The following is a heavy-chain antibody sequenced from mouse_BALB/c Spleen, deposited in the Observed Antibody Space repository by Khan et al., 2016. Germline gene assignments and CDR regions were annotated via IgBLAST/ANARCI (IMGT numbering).Heavy chain of an antibody. D-gene: IGHD2-14*01. Sequence: EVQLQESGPGLVKPSQSLSLTCTVTGYSITRDYAWNWIRQFPGNKLEWMGYISYSGSTSYNPSLKSRISITRDTSKNQFFLQLNTVTTEDTATYDWARYGKRYERTWFAYWGQGTLVTVSA. CDR3: ARYGKRYERTWFAY. CDR1: GYSITRDYA. J-gene: IGHJ3*01. V-gene: IGHV3-2*02. CDR2: ISYSGST.